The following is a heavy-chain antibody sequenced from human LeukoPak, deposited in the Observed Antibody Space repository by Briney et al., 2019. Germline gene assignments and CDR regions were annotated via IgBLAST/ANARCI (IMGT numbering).Heavy chain of an antibody. Sequence: SGATLLKPTQTLTLTCTFSGFSLSTRGAGMGWVREPPGKALEWLALIYWAADKRYSPSLKSRLTITKHISKNQVVLTMANMDPVDTATYCCAHTVGQKYYYGMDVWGKGTTVIVSS. D-gene: IGHD3-10*01. V-gene: IGHV2-5*02. J-gene: IGHJ6*04. CDR1: GFSLSTRGAG. CDR2: IYWAADK. CDR3: AHTVGQKYYYGMDV.